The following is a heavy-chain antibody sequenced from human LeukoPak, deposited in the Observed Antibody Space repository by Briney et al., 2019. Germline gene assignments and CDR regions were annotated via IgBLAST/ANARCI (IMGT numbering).Heavy chain of an antibody. CDR2: IYHTGRT. J-gene: IGHJ4*02. V-gene: IGHV4-39*01. CDR3: ARVYSGSTWYYFDY. CDR1: GISISDGRYY. D-gene: IGHD5-12*01. Sequence: PSETLSLTCNVSGISISDGRYYWAWIRQRPGRGLEWIGSIYHTGRTNYNPSINSRVTMSLDTSKNQFSLNLNSVTAADTAVYHCARVYSGSTWYYFDYWGQGILVTVSS.